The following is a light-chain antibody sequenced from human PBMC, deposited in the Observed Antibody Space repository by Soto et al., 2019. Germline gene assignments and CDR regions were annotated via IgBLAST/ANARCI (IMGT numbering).Light chain of an antibody. Sequence: QSALTQPRSVSGSPGQSVTISCTGTSSDVGGYNYVSWYQQHPGKAPKLMIYDVSKRPSGVPDRFSGSKSGNTASLTISGLQDEDEADYYCCSYAGSRYVFGTGTKLTVL. CDR3: CSYAGSRYV. CDR1: SSDVGGYNY. CDR2: DVS. J-gene: IGLJ1*01. V-gene: IGLV2-11*01.